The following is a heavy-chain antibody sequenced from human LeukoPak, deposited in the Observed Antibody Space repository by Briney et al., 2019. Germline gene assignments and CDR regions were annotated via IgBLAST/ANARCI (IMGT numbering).Heavy chain of an antibody. D-gene: IGHD3-10*01. CDR1: GGSISSYY. CDR2: IYYSGST. Sequence: PSETLSLTCTVSGGSISSYYRSWIRQPPGKGLEWIGYIYYSGSTNYNPSLKSRVTISVDTSKNQFSLKLSSVTAAATAVYYCARVGTYGSGSYLSWLDYWGQGTLVTVSS. V-gene: IGHV4-59*01. CDR3: ARVGTYGSGSYLSWLDY. J-gene: IGHJ4*02.